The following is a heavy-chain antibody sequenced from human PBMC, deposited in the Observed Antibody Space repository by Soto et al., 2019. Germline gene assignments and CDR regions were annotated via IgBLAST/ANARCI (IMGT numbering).Heavy chain of an antibody. CDR2: VDGSGADT. V-gene: IGHV3-23*01. Sequence: PGGSMRHSSAASELTFSSHAMGWIRQTPGTEPEWVAFVDGSGADTSYADSVKGRFTISRDNSENSLYLHMNSLRVEDTGRYFCAKEIFAAAYAATSAFDLWGQGTLVTVSS. CDR1: ELTFSSHA. J-gene: IGHJ4*02. CDR3: AKEIFAAAYAATSAFDL. D-gene: IGHD2-8*01.